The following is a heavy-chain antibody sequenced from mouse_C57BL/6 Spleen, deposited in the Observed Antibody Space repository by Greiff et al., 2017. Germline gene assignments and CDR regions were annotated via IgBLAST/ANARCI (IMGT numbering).Heavy chain of an antibody. CDR3: ARQVITSMDY. CDR1: GFTFSDYY. D-gene: IGHD2-4*01. Sequence: EVKLVESGGGLVQPGGSLKLSCAASGFTFSDYYMYWVRQTPEKRLEWVAYISNGGGSTYYPDTVKGRFTISRDNAKNTLYLQMSRLKSEDTAMYYCARQVITSMDYWGQGTSVTVSS. J-gene: IGHJ4*01. V-gene: IGHV5-12*01. CDR2: ISNGGGST.